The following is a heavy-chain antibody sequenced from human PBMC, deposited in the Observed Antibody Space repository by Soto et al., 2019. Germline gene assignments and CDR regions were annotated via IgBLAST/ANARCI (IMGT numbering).Heavy chain of an antibody. Sequence: HPGGSLRLSCAASGFTFNDYAMHWVRQAPGKGLEWLAVVSYDGSNICYADSVKGRFTISRDNSKNTLYLQINSLRVEDTAVYYCASPVGTVAYWFDPWGQGTLVTVSS. D-gene: IGHD5-12*01. CDR1: GFTFNDYA. J-gene: IGHJ5*02. CDR2: VSYDGSNI. CDR3: ASPVGTVAYWFDP. V-gene: IGHV3-30-3*01.